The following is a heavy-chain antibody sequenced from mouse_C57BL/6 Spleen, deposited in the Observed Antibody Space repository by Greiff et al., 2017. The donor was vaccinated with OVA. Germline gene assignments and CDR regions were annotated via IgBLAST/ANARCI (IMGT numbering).Heavy chain of an antibody. V-gene: IGHV1-82*01. CDR2: IYPGDGDT. Sequence: VQLQQSGPELVKPGASVKISCKASGYAFSSSWMNWVKQRPGKGLEWIGRIYPGDGDTNYNGKFKGKATLTADKSSSTAYMELRSLTSEDSAVYFCARMGSMVTTGFDYWGQGTTLTVSS. D-gene: IGHD2-2*01. CDR3: ARMGSMVTTGFDY. CDR1: GYAFSSSW. J-gene: IGHJ2*01.